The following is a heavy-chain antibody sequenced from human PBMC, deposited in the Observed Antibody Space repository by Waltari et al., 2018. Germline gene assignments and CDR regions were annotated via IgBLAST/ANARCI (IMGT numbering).Heavy chain of an antibody. V-gene: IGHV3-23*01. Sequence: QLLESGGGLVQPGGSLRLSCEASGFNFNTFALSWVRQAPGKGLEWVSAIVGISVTTFYIGSVKGLYTISKDNSKNTLYLQMNSLRAEDTAVYYCSKNKGFNWNYVLDYWGQGTLVTVSS. CDR2: IVGISVTT. CDR1: GFNFNTFA. D-gene: IGHD1-7*01. J-gene: IGHJ4*02. CDR3: SKNKGFNWNYVLDY.